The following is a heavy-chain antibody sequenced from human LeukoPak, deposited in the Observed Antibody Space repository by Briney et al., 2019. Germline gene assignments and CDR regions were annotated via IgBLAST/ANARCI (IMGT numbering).Heavy chain of an antibody. CDR3: AQNGLHH. CDR2: IYWNDDQ. J-gene: IGHJ5*02. CDR1: GFSLTTSGVG. Sequence: SGPTLVNPTQTLTLTCTFSGFSLTTSGVGVAWIRQSPSQAVEWLAAIYWNDDQRYSPSLKGRLTITKDNSKNQVVLTMTNMDHGDTATYHCAQNGLHHWGQGGQVSVSS. D-gene: IGHD2-21*01. V-gene: IGHV2-5*01.